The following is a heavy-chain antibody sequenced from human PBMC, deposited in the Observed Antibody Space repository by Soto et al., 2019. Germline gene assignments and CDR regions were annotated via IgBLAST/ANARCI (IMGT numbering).Heavy chain of an antibody. Sequence: SETQSPTCSVSGGPIRSRKWWSWVRQPPGKGLEWIGEIYHSGSTNYNPSLKSRVTISVDKSKNQFSLKLSSVTAADTAVYYCARERRQLLRVYYGMDVWGQGTTVT. CDR3: ARERRQLLRVYYGMDV. CDR1: GGPIRSRKW. J-gene: IGHJ6*02. CDR2: IYHSGST. D-gene: IGHD2-2*01. V-gene: IGHV4-4*02.